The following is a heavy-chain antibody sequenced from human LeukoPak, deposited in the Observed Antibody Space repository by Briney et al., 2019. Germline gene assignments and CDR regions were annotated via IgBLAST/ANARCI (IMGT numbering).Heavy chain of an antibody. CDR3: ARGGITILLSYHYMDV. Sequence: ESGGSLRLSCAASGFTFSSYSMNWVRQAPGKGLEWVSSISSSSSYIYYADSVKGRFTISRDNAKNSLYLQMSSLRAEDTALYYCARGGITILLSYHYMDVWGKGTTVTVSS. J-gene: IGHJ6*03. D-gene: IGHD3-9*01. CDR1: GFTFSSYS. CDR2: ISSSSSYI. V-gene: IGHV3-21*04.